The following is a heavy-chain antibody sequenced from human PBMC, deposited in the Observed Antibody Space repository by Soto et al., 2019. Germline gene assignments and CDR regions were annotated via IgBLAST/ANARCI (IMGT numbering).Heavy chain of an antibody. Sequence: PSETLSLTCTVSGGSISSYYWSWIRQPPGKGLEWIGYIYYSGSTNYNPSLKSRVTISVDTSKNQFSLKLSSVTAADTAVYYCARRVQDYGDYYFDYWGQGTLVTV. CDR2: IYYSGST. V-gene: IGHV4-59*08. CDR3: ARRVQDYGDYYFDY. CDR1: GGSISSYY. J-gene: IGHJ4*02. D-gene: IGHD4-17*01.